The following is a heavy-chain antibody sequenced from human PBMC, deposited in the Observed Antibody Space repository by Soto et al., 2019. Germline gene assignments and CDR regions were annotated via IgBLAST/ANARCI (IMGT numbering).Heavy chain of an antibody. CDR3: ARVPPNIVVVPTTSDYYYFGMDI. CDR1: GYTFTTHA. D-gene: IGHD2-2*01. CDR2: ISTDNGNT. J-gene: IGHJ6*02. Sequence: QIQLVQSGAEVKKPGASVKVSCKASGYTFTTHAISWVRQAPGQGLEWMGWISTDNGNTNYAQNLQARVTMTTATSTNTAFLELRSLRSDDTAVYFCARVPPNIVVVPTTSDYYYFGMDIWGQGTTVTVSS. V-gene: IGHV1-18*01.